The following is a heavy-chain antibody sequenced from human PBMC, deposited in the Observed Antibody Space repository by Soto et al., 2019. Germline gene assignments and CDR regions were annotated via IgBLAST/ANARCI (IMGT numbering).Heavy chain of an antibody. D-gene: IGHD6-19*01. CDR1: GFTFSDYY. J-gene: IGHJ5*02. V-gene: IGHV3-11*05. Sequence: QVQLVESGGGLVKPGGSLRLSCAASGFTFSDYYMSWIRQAPGKGLEWVSDISSSSSYTNYADSVKGRFTISRDNARNSLYLQMNSLRAEDTAVYYCARDRKVAVAGTRYNGFDPWGQGTLVTVSS. CDR3: ARDRKVAVAGTRYNGFDP. CDR2: ISSSSSYT.